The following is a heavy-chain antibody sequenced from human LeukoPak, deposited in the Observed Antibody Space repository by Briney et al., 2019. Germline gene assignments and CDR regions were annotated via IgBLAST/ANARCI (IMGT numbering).Heavy chain of an antibody. CDR3: ARDDGTLPYYYMDV. V-gene: IGHV3-11*04. CDR2: ISSSGGTK. CDR1: GFNFRNYY. Sequence: GGSLRLSCAASGFNFRNYYMSWVRQAPGKGLQWVSYISSSGGTKYDTDSVKGRFTISRDNTKNSLYLQMNSLRAEDTAVYYCARDDGTLPYYYMDVWGKGTTVTVSS. J-gene: IGHJ6*03.